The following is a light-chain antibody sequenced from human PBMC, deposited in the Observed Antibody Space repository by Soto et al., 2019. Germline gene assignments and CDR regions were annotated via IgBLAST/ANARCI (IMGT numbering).Light chain of an antibody. CDR1: SSDVGGYNY. V-gene: IGLV2-14*01. CDR3: SSYTTSSTRV. CDR2: EVS. J-gene: IGLJ1*01. Sequence: QSALTQPASVSGSPGQSFTISCTGTSSDVGGYNYVSWYQQHPGKAPKVMIYEVSNRPSGVSNRFSGSKSGNTASLTISGLQAEDEADYYCSSYTTSSTRVFGTGTKLTVL.